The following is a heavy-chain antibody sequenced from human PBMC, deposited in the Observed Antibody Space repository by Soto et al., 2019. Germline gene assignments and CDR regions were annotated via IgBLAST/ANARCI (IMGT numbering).Heavy chain of an antibody. CDR3: ARRSGSYYHYYYYGMDV. V-gene: IGHV5-10-1*01. CDR1: GYSFTIYC. D-gene: IGHD1-26*01. J-gene: IGHJ6*02. CDR2: IDPSDSYT. Sequence: GESLKISCKGSGYSFTIYCMSWVLQMPWKGLEWMGRIDPSDSYTNYSPSFQGHVTISADKSISTAYLQWSSLNASDTAMYYCARRSGSYYHYYYYGMDVWGQGTTVTVSS.